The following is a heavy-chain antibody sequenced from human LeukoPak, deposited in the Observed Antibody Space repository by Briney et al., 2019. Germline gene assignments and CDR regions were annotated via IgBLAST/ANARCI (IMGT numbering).Heavy chain of an antibody. Sequence: GGSLRLSCAASGFTVSSNYMSWVRQAPGKGLEWVSVIYSGGSTYYADCVKGRFTISRDNSKNTLYLQMNSLRAEDTAVYYCARERVVVPAAFFDYWGQGTLVTVSS. CDR2: IYSGGST. D-gene: IGHD2-2*01. V-gene: IGHV3-66*02. J-gene: IGHJ4*02. CDR1: GFTVSSNY. CDR3: ARERVVVPAAFFDY.